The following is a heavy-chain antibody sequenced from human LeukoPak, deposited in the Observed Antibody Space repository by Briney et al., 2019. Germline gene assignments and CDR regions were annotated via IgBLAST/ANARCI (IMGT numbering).Heavy chain of an antibody. CDR3: ARTQWELLRDLYYYMDV. D-gene: IGHD1-26*01. J-gene: IGHJ6*03. CDR1: GFTFSSYA. CDR2: ISYDGSNK. Sequence: GGSLRLSCAASGFTFSSYAMHWVRQAPGKGLEWVAVISYDGSNKYYADSVKGRFTISRDNSKNTLYLQMNSLRAEDTAVYYCARTQWELLRDLYYYMDVWGKGTTVTVSS. V-gene: IGHV3-30*04.